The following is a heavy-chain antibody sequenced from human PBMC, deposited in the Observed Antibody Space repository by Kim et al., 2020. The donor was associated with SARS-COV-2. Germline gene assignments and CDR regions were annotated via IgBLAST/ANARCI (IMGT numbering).Heavy chain of an antibody. CDR3: ARDGGSYSSSFWFDP. J-gene: IGHJ5*02. Sequence: SETLSLTCAVYGGSFSGYYWSWIRQPPGKGLEWIGEINHSGSTNYNPSLKSRVTISVDTSKNQFSLKLSSVTAADTAVYYCARDGGSYSSSFWFDPWGQGTLVTVSS. D-gene: IGHD6-13*01. V-gene: IGHV4-34*01. CDR1: GGSFSGYY. CDR2: INHSGST.